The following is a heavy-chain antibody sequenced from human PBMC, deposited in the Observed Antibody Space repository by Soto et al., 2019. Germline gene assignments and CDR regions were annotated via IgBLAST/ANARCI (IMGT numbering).Heavy chain of an antibody. D-gene: IGHD3-10*01. CDR2: ISYDGSNK. V-gene: IGHV3-30*18. Sequence: ESGGGVVQPGRSLRLSCAASGFTFSSYGMHWVRQAPGKGLEWVAVISYDGSNKYYADSVKGRFTISRDNSKNTLYLQMNSLRAEDTAVYYCAKGNYYGSGTVPVWGQGTTVTVSS. J-gene: IGHJ6*02. CDR1: GFTFSSYG. CDR3: AKGNYYGSGTVPV.